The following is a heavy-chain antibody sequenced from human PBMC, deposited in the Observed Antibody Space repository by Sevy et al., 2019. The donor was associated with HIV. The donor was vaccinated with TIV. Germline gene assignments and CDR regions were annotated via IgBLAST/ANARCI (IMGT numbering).Heavy chain of an antibody. CDR2: ISTYNGNT. Sequence: ASVKVSCKASGYNFTSYGLNWVRQAPGQGLEWMGYISTYNGNTNYAQKLQGRVTLTTDTSTRTAYMELRSPGSDDTAVYYCATDRQYYGSGSIFDYWGQGTLVTVSS. J-gene: IGHJ4*02. V-gene: IGHV1-18*04. D-gene: IGHD3-10*01. CDR3: ATDRQYYGSGSIFDY. CDR1: GYNFTSYG.